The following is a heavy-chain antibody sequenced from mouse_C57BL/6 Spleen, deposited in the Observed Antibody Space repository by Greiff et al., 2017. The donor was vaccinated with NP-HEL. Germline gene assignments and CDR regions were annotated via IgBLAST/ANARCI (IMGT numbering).Heavy chain of an antibody. Sequence: QVHVKQSGAELVRPGASVTLSCKASGYTFTDCEMHWVKQTPVHGLEWIGAIDPETGGTAYNQKFKGKAILTADKSSSTAYMELRSLTSEDSAVYYCTRGLLPAMDYWGQGTSVTVSS. CDR3: TRGLLPAMDY. CDR1: GYTFTDCE. D-gene: IGHD2-3*01. CDR2: IDPETGGT. J-gene: IGHJ4*01. V-gene: IGHV1-15*01.